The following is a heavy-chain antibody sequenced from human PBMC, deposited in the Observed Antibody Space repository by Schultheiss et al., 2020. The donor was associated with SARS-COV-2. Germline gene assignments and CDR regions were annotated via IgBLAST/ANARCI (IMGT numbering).Heavy chain of an antibody. J-gene: IGHJ4*02. CDR3: GKGVVSGWTYYFDY. CDR2: ISGSAGST. D-gene: IGHD6-19*01. Sequence: GESLKISCAAFGFTCSSYAMGWVRLAPGKGLEWVSTISGSAGSTYYADSVKGRFTISRDNSKNTLYLQRNTRRSEDTAVYYCGKGVVSGWTYYFDYWGQGNLGTGSS. CDR1: GFTCSSYA. V-gene: IGHV3-23*01.